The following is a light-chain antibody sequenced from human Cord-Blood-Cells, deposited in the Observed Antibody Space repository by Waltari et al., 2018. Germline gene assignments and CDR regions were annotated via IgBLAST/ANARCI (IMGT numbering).Light chain of an antibody. CDR1: QSVSSSY. V-gene: IGKV3-20*01. Sequence: EIVLPQSPGTVSLSPGERATLSSRASQSVSSSYLAWYQQKPGQAPRLLIYGASSRATGIPDRFSGSGSGTDFTLTISRLEPEDFAVYYCQQYGSSPPRTFGQGTKVEIK. CDR3: QQYGSSPPRT. CDR2: GAS. J-gene: IGKJ1*01.